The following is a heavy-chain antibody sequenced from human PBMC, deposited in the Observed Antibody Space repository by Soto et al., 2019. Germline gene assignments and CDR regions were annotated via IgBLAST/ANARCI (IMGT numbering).Heavy chain of an antibody. J-gene: IGHJ6*02. CDR1: GGSVSSGSYY. Sequence: SETLSLTCTVSGGSVSSGSYYWSWIRQPPGKGLEWIGYIYYSGSTNYNPSLKSRVTIPVDTSKNQFSLKLSSVTAADTAVYYCARNEVGTFFYYYGMDVWGQGTTVTVSS. CDR3: ARNEVGTFFYYYGMDV. CDR2: IYYSGST. V-gene: IGHV4-61*01. D-gene: IGHD2-21*02.